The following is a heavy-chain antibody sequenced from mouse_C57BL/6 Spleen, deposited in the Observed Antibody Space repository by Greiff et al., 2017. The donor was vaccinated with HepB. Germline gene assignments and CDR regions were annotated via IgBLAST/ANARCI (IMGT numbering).Heavy chain of an antibody. D-gene: IGHD1-1*01. CDR1: GFTFSDYG. CDR3: ARPDYYGSSSAWFAC. V-gene: IGHV5-17*01. CDR2: ISSGSSTI. Sequence: EVMLVESGGGLVKPGGSLKLSCAASGFTFSDYGMHWVRQAPEKGLEWVAYISSGSSTIYYADTVKGRFTISRDNAKNTLFLQMTSLRSEDTAMYYCARPDYYGSSSAWFACWGQGTLVTVSA. J-gene: IGHJ3*01.